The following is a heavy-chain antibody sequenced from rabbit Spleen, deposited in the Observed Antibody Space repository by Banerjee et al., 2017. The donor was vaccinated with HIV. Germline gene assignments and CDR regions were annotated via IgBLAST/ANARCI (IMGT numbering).Heavy chain of an antibody. J-gene: IGHJ6*01. D-gene: IGHD1-1*01. CDR3: ARDTSSSFSSYGLDL. Sequence: QEQLVESGGGLVKPGASLTVTCKASGLDLSSSYWICWVRQAPGKGLEWIACINVVKSGSTYYANWAKGRFTISKTSSTTVTLQMTSLTAADTATYFCARDTSSSFSSYGLDLWGPGTLVTVS. V-gene: IGHV1S45*01. CDR2: INVVKSGST. CDR1: GLDLSSSYW.